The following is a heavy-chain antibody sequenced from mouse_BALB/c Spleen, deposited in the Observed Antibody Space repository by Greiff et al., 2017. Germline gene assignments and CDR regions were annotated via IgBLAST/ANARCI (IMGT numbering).Heavy chain of an antibody. J-gene: IGHJ2*01. Sequence: VQLQQSAAELARPGASVKMSCKASGYTFTSYTMHWVKQRPGQGLEWIGYINPSSGYTEYNQKFKDKTTLTADKSSSTAYMQLSSLTSEDSAVYYCARQVRYYFDYWGQGTTLTVSS. CDR3: ARQVRYYFDY. V-gene: IGHV1-4*02. D-gene: IGHD2-14*01. CDR1: GYTFTSYT. CDR2: INPSSGYT.